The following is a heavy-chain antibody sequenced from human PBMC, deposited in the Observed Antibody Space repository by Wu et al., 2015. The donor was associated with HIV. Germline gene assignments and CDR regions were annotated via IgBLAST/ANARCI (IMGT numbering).Heavy chain of an antibody. Sequence: QVQLVQSGAEVRTPGSSVKVSCQASGGDFSPYPFTWVRQAPGQGPEWMGRIIPVFGRPKYAQKFQDRVTITPDESTSTAYMELNSLRSEDTAVYFCARLAVAGTLNYNGIDVWGQGTTVIVSS. CDR2: IIPVFGRP. CDR3: ARLAVAGTLNYNGIDV. J-gene: IGHJ6*02. CDR1: GGDFSPYP. V-gene: IGHV1-69*13. D-gene: IGHD6-19*01.